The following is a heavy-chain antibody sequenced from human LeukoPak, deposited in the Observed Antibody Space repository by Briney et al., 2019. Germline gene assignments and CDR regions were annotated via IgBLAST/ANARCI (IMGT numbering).Heavy chain of an antibody. CDR3: ARLGGSTDFEY. V-gene: IGHV3-74*01. CDR2: FNSDGRST. D-gene: IGHD1-26*01. Sequence: GGSLRLSCAASGFTFSSYWMHWFRQAPGKGLVLVSRFNSDGRSTSYANSVKGRFTISRDNAKKTQNLQMNSLRAEDTAVYYCARLGGSTDFEYWGQGTLVTVSS. J-gene: IGHJ4*02. CDR1: GFTFSSYW.